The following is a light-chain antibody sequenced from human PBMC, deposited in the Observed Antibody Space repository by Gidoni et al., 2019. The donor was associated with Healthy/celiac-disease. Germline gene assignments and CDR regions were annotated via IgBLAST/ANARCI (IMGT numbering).Light chain of an antibody. CDR3: QQYGSSPLT. Sequence: DIVLTQPPGTLSLSPGERATLSCRASQSVSSSYLAWYQQKPGQAPRLLIYGASSRATGIPDRFSGSGSGTDFTLTISRLEPEDFAVYYCQQYGSSPLTFXGXTKVEIK. V-gene: IGKV3-20*01. J-gene: IGKJ4*01. CDR1: QSVSSSY. CDR2: GAS.